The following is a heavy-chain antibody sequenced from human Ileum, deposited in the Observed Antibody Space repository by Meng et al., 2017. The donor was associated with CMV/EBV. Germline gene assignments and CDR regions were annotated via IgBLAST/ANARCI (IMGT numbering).Heavy chain of an antibody. D-gene: IGHD3-10*01. V-gene: IGHV1-2*02. CDR1: EYTFTGYY. J-gene: IGHJ4*02. CDR3: TSYTVSGDY. CDR2: INPNSGGT. Sequence: ASAMVFCKASEYTFTGYYMYWVRQAPGQGLEWMGRINPNSGGTNYAQKFQGRVTMTRDTSITTAYMELTRLRSDDTALYYCTSYTVSGDYWGQGTLVTVSS.